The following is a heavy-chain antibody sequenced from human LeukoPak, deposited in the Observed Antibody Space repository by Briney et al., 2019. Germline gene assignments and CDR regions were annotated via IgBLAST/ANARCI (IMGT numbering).Heavy chain of an antibody. D-gene: IGHD1-14*01. V-gene: IGHV1-69*13. J-gene: IGHJ6*03. CDR3: ARAYPNPYYYYYYMDV. CDR1: GGTFSSHA. CDR2: IIPIFGTA. Sequence: SVKVSCKASGGTFSSHAISWVRQAPGQGLEWMGRIIPIFGTANYAQKFQGRVTITADESTSTAYMELSSLRSEDTAVYYCARAYPNPYYYYYYMDVWGKGTTVTVSS.